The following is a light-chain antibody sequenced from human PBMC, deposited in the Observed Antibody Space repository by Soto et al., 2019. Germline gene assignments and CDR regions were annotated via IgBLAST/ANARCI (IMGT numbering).Light chain of an antibody. Sequence: QSVLTQPASVSGSPGQSITISCTGTSSDVGAYDYVSWYQQHPGKAPKFMLYEVSNRPSGLSNRFSGSKSGNTASLTISGLQAEDEAYYYCSSYTPSNTWVFGGGTKLTVL. CDR3: SSYTPSNTWV. V-gene: IGLV2-14*01. J-gene: IGLJ3*02. CDR1: SSDVGAYDY. CDR2: EVS.